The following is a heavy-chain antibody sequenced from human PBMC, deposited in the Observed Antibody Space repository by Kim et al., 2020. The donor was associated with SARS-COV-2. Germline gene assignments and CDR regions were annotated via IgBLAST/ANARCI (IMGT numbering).Heavy chain of an antibody. CDR1: GFSLSTSGVG. V-gene: IGHV2-5*02. D-gene: IGHD3-10*01. CDR2: IYWDDDK. Sequence: SGPTLVKPTQTLTLTCTFSGFSLSTSGVGVGWIRQPPGKALEWLALIYWDDDKRYSPSLKSRLTITKDTSKNQVVLTMTNMDPVDTATYYCAHSLFERFGEFTPTYNWFDPWGQGTLVTVSS. CDR3: AHSLFERFGEFTPTYNWFDP. J-gene: IGHJ5*02.